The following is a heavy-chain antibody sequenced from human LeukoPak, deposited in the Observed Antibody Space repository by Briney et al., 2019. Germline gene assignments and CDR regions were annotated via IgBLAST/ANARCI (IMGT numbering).Heavy chain of an antibody. D-gene: IGHD6-19*01. CDR1: GFTFDNYA. V-gene: IGHV3-9*01. J-gene: IGHJ1*01. Sequence: GGSLRLSCAASGFTFDNYAMNWVRQVPGKGLEWISLISWNSGTIGYADSVKGRFTISRDNANNFLYLQMNSLSAEDTALYYCARAYKDRSLAGKKEFFQHWGQGTLVTVPS. CDR3: ARAYKDRSLAGKKEFFQH. CDR2: ISWNSGTI.